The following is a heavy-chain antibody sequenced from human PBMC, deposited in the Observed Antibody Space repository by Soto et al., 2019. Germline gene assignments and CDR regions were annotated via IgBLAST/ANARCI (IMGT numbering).Heavy chain of an antibody. D-gene: IGHD3-10*01. CDR1: GFTLSEYG. Sequence: ELQVLESGGGLVQPGGSLRLTCAASGFTLSEYGTSCVRQAPGKGLEWVPLVSGSGDSTYYTDSVKGRFTISRDSSKNTVCLQMNSLRAEDTAVYYCATSNYGERDWGQGTLVTVSS. CDR2: VSGSGDST. CDR3: ATSNYGERD. J-gene: IGHJ4*02. V-gene: IGHV3-23*01.